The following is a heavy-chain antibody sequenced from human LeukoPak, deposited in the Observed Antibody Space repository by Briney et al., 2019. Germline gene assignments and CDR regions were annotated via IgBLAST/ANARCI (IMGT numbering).Heavy chain of an antibody. J-gene: IGHJ3*02. D-gene: IGHD2-15*01. CDR1: GGSINNYY. Sequence: PSETLSLTCTVSGGSINNYYWSWIRQPAGKGLEWIGRIYTRGSTNYNPSLKSRVTMSVDTSKNQFSLKLSSVTAADTAVYYCARGRYCSADTCSGGDAFDIWGQGTMASVSS. CDR2: IYTRGST. V-gene: IGHV4-4*07. CDR3: ARGRYCSADTCSGGDAFDI.